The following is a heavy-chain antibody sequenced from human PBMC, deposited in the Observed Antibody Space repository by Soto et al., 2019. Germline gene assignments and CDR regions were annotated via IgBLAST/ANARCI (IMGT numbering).Heavy chain of an antibody. J-gene: IGHJ6*02. CDR2: ISGSSGSI. V-gene: IGHV3-21*01. D-gene: IGHD5-12*01. Sequence: GWAQRVSCAASGFTFSSYSMNWGRQAPGKGLEWVSSISGSSGSIYYADSVKGRFTISRDNAKNSLYLQMNSLGAEDTAVYYCARIVATIYYYYDGMDVWGQGTTVTVSS. CDR3: ARIVATIYYYYDGMDV. CDR1: GFTFSSYS.